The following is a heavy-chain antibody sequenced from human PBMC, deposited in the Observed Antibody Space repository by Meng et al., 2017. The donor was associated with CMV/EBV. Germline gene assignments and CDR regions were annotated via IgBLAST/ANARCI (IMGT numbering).Heavy chain of an antibody. CDR2: IIPILGIA. Sequence: SVKVSCKASGGTFSSYAISWVRQAPGQGLEWMGGIIPILGIANYAQKFQGRVTITADKSTSTAYMELSSLRSEDTAVYYCASKLGVKYYYGMDVWGQGTTVTVSS. CDR3: ASKLGVKYYYGMDV. J-gene: IGHJ6*02. D-gene: IGHD1-7*01. V-gene: IGHV1-69*10. CDR1: GGTFSSYA.